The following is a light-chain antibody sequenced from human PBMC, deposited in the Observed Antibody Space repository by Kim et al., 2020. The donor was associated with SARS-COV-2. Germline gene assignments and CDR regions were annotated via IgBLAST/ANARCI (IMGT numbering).Light chain of an antibody. Sequence: ASTGDRVTSTCRESQDISSSLAWYQQKPGKAPELLIYDAFTLQSGVPPRFSGSGSGTDFTLTISYLQSEDFATYYCQQHYIYPLTVGGGTKVDIK. CDR2: DAF. J-gene: IGKJ4*01. CDR1: QDISSS. V-gene: IGKV1-8*01. CDR3: QQHYIYPLT.